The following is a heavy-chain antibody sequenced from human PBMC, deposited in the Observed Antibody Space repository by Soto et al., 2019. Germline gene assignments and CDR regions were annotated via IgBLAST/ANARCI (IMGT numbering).Heavy chain of an antibody. V-gene: IGHV4-59*02. Sequence: SETLSLTCTVCGGSVSSNVWSWIRQPPGKGLEWIAYISSTGSTNYNPSLKGRVTTSLDTSKNQFSLKLNSVTAADTAIYYCARNDPGSSDFDYWGQGTVVTVSS. D-gene: IGHD1-26*01. CDR1: GGSVSSNV. J-gene: IGHJ4*02. CDR3: ARNDPGSSDFDY. CDR2: ISSTGST.